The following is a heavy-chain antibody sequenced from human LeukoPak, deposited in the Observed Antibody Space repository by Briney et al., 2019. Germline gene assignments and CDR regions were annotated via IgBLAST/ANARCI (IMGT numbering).Heavy chain of an antibody. J-gene: IGHJ4*02. V-gene: IGHV3-7*03. D-gene: IGHD3-10*01. CDR2: IKEDGSEK. Sequence: PGGSLRVSCAASGFTFSSYWLNWVRQTPGKGLEWVANIKEDGSEKYHVDSVKGRFTISRDNAKSSLYLQMSSLRAEDTALYYCARSIMGGGAFDYWGQGTQVTVSS. CDR3: ARSIMGGGAFDY. CDR1: GFTFSSYW.